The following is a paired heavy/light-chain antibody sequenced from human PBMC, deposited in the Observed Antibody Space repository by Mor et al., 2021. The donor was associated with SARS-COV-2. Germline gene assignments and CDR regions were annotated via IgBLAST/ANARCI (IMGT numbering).Heavy chain of an antibody. Sequence: EVQLVESGGGLVQPGRSLRLSCTTSGFTFDDYAMHWVRQAPGKGLEWVSGISWNSGRIGYADSVKGRFTISRDSAKNSLYLQMSSLRAEDTALYYCAKAHLISGRPLRHGLDVWGQGTTVTVSS. CDR2: ISWNSGRI. J-gene: IGHJ6*02. D-gene: IGHD1-26*01. CDR3: AKAHLISGRPLRHGLDV. V-gene: IGHV3-9*01. CDR1: GFTFDDYA.
Light chain of an antibody. CDR2: SNN. J-gene: IGLJ7*01. V-gene: IGLV1-44*01. CDR3: ATWDDSLNGAV. CDR1: SSNIGSNT. Sequence: QSVLTQPPSASGTPGQRVTISCSGSSSNIGSNTVNWYQQLPGTAPKLLIYSNNQRPSGVPDRFSGSKSGASASLAISGLQSEDEADYYCATWDDSLNGAVFGGGTHLTVL.